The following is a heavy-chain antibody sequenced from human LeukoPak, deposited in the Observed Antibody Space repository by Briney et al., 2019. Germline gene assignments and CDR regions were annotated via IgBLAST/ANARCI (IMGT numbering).Heavy chain of an antibody. CDR1: GFTVSSNY. D-gene: IGHD4-17*01. CDR2: SYSCGST. Sequence: GGSLRLSCGASGFTVSSNYMSWVRQAPGKGLEWVSVSYSCGSTYFADPVKGRFTISRDNSKNTLYLQMNSLRAEDTAVYYCARAADYGDYFAGFEYFQHWGQGTLVTVSS. J-gene: IGHJ1*01. CDR3: ARAADYGDYFAGFEYFQH. V-gene: IGHV3-66*01.